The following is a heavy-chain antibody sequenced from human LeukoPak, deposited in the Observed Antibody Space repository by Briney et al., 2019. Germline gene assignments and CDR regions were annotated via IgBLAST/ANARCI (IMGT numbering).Heavy chain of an antibody. J-gene: IGHJ6*03. CDR2: ISSSSSTI. V-gene: IGHV3-48*01. CDR1: GFSFSSYS. D-gene: IGHD6-6*01. Sequence: PGGSLRLSCAASGFSFSSYSMTWVRQAPGKGLEWVSYISSSSSTIYYADSVKGRFTISRDNAKNSLYLQMSSLRAEDTAVYYCARDQYWQLVRGYMDVWGKGTTVTVSS. CDR3: ARDQYWQLVRGYMDV.